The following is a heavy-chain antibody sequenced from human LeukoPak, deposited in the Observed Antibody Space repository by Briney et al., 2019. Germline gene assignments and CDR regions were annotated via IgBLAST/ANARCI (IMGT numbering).Heavy chain of an antibody. Sequence: PGGSLRLSCTVSGFTVSSNYMSWVRQAPGKGLEWVSVIYSGGSTYYADSVKGRFTISRDNSKNTLYLQMNSLRAEDTAVYYCAKVGVGRWLQFLDYWGQGTLVTVSS. CDR1: GFTVSSNY. V-gene: IGHV3-53*05. J-gene: IGHJ4*02. D-gene: IGHD5-24*01. CDR2: IYSGGST. CDR3: AKVGVGRWLQFLDY.